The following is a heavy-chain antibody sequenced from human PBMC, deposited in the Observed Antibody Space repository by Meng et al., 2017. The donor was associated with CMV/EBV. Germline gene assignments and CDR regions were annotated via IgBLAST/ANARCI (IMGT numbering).Heavy chain of an antibody. CDR2: IIPTLGIA. Sequence: SVKVSCKASGGTFSSYAISWVRQAPGQGLEWMGGIIPTLGIANYAQKFQGRVTITADKSTSTAYMELSSLRSEDTAVYYCARDSKNILHSSSNPSTPYYYYYGMDVWGQGTTVTVSS. D-gene: IGHD6-6*01. V-gene: IGHV1-69*10. CDR1: GGTFSSYA. CDR3: ARDSKNILHSSSNPSTPYYYYYGMDV. J-gene: IGHJ6*02.